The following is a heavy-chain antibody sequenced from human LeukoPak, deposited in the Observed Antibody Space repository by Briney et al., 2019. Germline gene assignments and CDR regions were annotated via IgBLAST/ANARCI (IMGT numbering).Heavy chain of an antibody. CDR3: ARGGMRGIDY. Sequence: GGSLRLSCAASGFTFSSYWMSWVRQAPGRGLEWVANIKGDGSEKYHVDSVKGRLTISRDNAKNSLYLQMNSLRAEDTALYYCARGGMRGIDYWGQGTLVTVSS. V-gene: IGHV3-7*01. CDR1: GFTFSSYW. J-gene: IGHJ4*02. CDR2: IKGDGSEK. D-gene: IGHD3-16*01.